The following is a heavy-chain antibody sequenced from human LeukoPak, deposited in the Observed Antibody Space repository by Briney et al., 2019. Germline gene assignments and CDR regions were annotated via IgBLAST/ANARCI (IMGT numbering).Heavy chain of an antibody. CDR1: GGSISSSSYY. J-gene: IGHJ4*02. CDR3: ARGYWTGYHHPDF. CDR2: IYYSGST. Sequence: SETLSLTCTVSGGSISSSSYYWGWIRQPPGKGLEWIWSIYYSGSTNYNPSLKSRVTISVDTSKNQFSLKLSSVTAADTAVYYCARGYWTGYHHPDFWGQGTLVTVSS. V-gene: IGHV4-39*07. D-gene: IGHD3/OR15-3a*01.